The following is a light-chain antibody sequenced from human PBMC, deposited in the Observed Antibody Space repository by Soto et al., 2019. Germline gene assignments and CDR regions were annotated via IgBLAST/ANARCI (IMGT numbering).Light chain of an antibody. CDR1: SSDVGAYNY. CDR3: TSYTTTTTRVL. Sequence: QSVLTQPASVSASPGQSITISCTGTSSDVGAYNYVSWYQHHPGKAPKLMIYDVSNRPSGVSNRFSGSKSGSTASLTISGLQAEDEADYYCTSYTTTTTRVLFGTGTKLTVL. J-gene: IGLJ2*01. V-gene: IGLV2-14*01. CDR2: DVS.